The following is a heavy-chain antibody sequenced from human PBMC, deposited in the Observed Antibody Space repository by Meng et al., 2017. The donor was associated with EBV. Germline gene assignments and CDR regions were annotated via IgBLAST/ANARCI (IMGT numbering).Heavy chain of an antibody. Sequence: QVHRQDSGPGLVKPAETLSLPCTVSGGSVSMGSYYWSWIRQPPGKGLEWIGYIYYSGSTNYNPSLKSRVTISVDTSKNQFSLKLSSVTAADTAVYYCARGRYYGDYFWFDPWGQGTLVTVSS. V-gene: IGHV4-61*01. CDR2: IYYSGST. CDR1: GGSVSMGSYY. J-gene: IGHJ5*02. CDR3: ARGRYYGDYFWFDP. D-gene: IGHD4-17*01.